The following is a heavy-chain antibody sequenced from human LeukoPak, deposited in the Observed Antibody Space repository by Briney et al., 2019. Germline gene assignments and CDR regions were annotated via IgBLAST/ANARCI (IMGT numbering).Heavy chain of an antibody. Sequence: SVKVSCKASGGTFSSYAISWVRQAPGQGLEWMGRIIPILGITNYAQMFQGRATVTADKSTSTTYMELSSLRSEDTAVYYCARDTGSDYHDAFDIWGQGTMVTVSS. CDR1: GGTFSSYA. D-gene: IGHD1-26*01. CDR2: IIPILGIT. CDR3: ARDTGSDYHDAFDI. J-gene: IGHJ3*02. V-gene: IGHV1-69*04.